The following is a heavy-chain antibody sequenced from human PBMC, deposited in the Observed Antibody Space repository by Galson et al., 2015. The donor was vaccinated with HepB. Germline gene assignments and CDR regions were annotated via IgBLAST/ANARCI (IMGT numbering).Heavy chain of an antibody. Sequence: QSGAEVKKPGESLKISCKGSGYSFTSYWIGWVRQMPGKGLEWMGIIYPGDSDTRYSPSFQGQVTISADKSISTAYLQWSSLKASDTAMYYCARSKGITIFGVVLNYYYYGMDVWGQGTTVTVSS. V-gene: IGHV5-51*01. CDR1: GYSFTSYW. J-gene: IGHJ6*02. D-gene: IGHD3-3*01. CDR2: IYPGDSDT. CDR3: ARSKGITIFGVVLNYYYYGMDV.